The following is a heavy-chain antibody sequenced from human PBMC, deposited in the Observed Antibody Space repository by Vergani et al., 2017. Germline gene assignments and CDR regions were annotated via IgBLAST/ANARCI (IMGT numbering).Heavy chain of an antibody. CDR2: IYWNDDQ. CDR1: GFSLNTRGVS. V-gene: IGHV2-5*04. Sequence: QITLKESGPTLVKPTQTLTLTCTFSGFSLNTRGVSVAWIRQPPGKALDWLALIYWNDDQHYSPSLNNRVTITKDTSKNQVVLTMTNMDYVDTGTYYCVYRKTACETTGXFYPFYYCYYMDVWGKGTTVTVSS. J-gene: IGHJ6*03. CDR3: VYRKTACETTGXFYPFYYCYYMDV. D-gene: IGHD1-7*01.